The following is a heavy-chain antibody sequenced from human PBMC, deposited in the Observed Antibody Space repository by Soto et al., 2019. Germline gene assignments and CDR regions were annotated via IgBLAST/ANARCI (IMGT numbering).Heavy chain of an antibody. CDR3: ARGGSYEL. CDR1: GGSIVSDKW. CDR2: INHRGST. D-gene: IGHD5-12*01. Sequence: QVKLQESGPGLVKPSGTLSLTCAVSGGSIVSDKWWSWVRQSPGKGLEWLGEINHRGSTIYNPSLKSRVTSSVDTSRNQFYLKVKSVTAADTAVYYCARGGSYELWGQGTLVTVSS. V-gene: IGHV4-4*02. J-gene: IGHJ4*02.